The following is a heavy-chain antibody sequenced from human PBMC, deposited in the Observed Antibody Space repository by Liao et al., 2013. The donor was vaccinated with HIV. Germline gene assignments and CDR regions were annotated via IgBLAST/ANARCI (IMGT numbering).Heavy chain of an antibody. V-gene: IGHV4-39*07. CDR1: GASISSSSYY. CDR2: IYYTGST. D-gene: IGHD1-1*01. Sequence: QLQLQEPGPGLVKPSETLSLTCTVSGASISSSSYYWGWIRQPPGKGLEWIGSIYYTGSTYYNPSLKSRVTISVDTSKKQFSLKLSSVTAADTAVYYCAREDASRSHNGHFDYWGQGTLVTVSS. J-gene: IGHJ4*02. CDR3: AREDASRSHNGHFDY.